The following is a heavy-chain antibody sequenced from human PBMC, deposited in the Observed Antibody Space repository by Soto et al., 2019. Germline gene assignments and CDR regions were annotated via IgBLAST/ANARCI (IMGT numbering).Heavy chain of an antibody. CDR1: GFTFSSYA. Sequence: EVQLLESGGGLVQPGGSLRLSCAASGFTFSSYAMSWVRQAPGKGLEWVSAISGSGGSTYYADSVKCRFTISRDNSKNTLYLQMNSLRAEDTAVYYCAKDSPYYYDSSGFFFFDYWGQGTLVTVSS. CDR2: ISGSGGST. V-gene: IGHV3-23*01. CDR3: AKDSPYYYDSSGFFFFDY. J-gene: IGHJ4*02. D-gene: IGHD3-22*01.